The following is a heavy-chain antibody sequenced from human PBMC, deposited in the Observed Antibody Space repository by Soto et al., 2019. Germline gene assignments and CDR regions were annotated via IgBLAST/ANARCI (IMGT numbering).Heavy chain of an antibody. J-gene: IGHJ1*01. CDR2: IYDNGTT. V-gene: IGHV4-61*03. Sequence: QVQLQESGPGLVQPSETLALTCTVSGDSLSRGSFYWSWIRQSPGKGLEWIGHIYDNGTTNYNPSLMGRVTISQDTSMNRFSLTLTSVTAADTAVYYCARRFTFGYFQPWGQGTLVAVSS. D-gene: IGHD3-10*01. CDR1: GDSLSRGSFY. CDR3: ARRFTFGYFQP.